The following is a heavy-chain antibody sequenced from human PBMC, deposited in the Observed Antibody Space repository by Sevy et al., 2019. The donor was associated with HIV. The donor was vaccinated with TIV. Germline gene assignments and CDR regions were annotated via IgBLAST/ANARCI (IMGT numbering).Heavy chain of an antibody. CDR1: GFTFSSYG. V-gene: IGHV3-33*01. D-gene: IGHD3-22*01. CDR2: IWYDGSNK. CDR3: ARDLPDSYYDSSGYTFDY. Sequence: GGSLRLSCAASGFTFSSYGMHWVRQAPGKGLEWVAVIWYDGSNKYYADSVKGRFTISRDNSKNTLYLQMNSLRAEDTAVYYCARDLPDSYYDSSGYTFDYGGQGTLVTVSS. J-gene: IGHJ4*02.